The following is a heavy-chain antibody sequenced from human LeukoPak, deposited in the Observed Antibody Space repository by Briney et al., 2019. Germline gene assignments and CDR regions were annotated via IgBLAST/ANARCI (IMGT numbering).Heavy chain of an antibody. Sequence: ASVKVSCKASGYTFTGYYMHWVRQAPGQGLEWMGWINPNSGGTNYAQKFQGGVTMTRDTSISTAYMELSRLRSDDTAVYYCARDRAYCGGDCYGNYYYYYYMDVWGKGTTVTISS. D-gene: IGHD2-21*02. CDR1: GYTFTGYY. J-gene: IGHJ6*03. CDR3: ARDRAYCGGDCYGNYYYYYYMDV. V-gene: IGHV1-2*02. CDR2: INPNSGGT.